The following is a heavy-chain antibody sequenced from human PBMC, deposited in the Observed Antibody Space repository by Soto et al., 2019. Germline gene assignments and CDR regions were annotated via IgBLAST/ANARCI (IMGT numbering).Heavy chain of an antibody. CDR2: ISSNGGST. D-gene: IGHD3-22*01. CDR1: GFTFISYA. Sequence: GGSLRLSCSASGFTFISYAMHWVRQAPGKGLEYVSAISSNGGSTYYADSVKGRFTISRDNSKNTLYLQMSSLRAEDTAVYYCVKDLYYYDSSGYYPFDPWGQGTLVTVSS. V-gene: IGHV3-64D*06. CDR3: VKDLYYYDSSGYYPFDP. J-gene: IGHJ5*02.